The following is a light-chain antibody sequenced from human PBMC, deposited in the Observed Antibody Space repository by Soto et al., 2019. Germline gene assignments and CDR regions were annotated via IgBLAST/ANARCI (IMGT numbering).Light chain of an antibody. CDR3: QQYNNWPIT. CDR2: GAS. CDR1: QSVSSSY. J-gene: IGKJ1*01. V-gene: IGKV3-15*01. Sequence: EIVLTQSPGTLSLSPGERATLSCRASQSVSSSYLAWYQQKPGQAPRLLIYGASTRATGVPVRFSGSGSGTEFTLTISSLQSEDFAVYYCQQYNNWPITFGQGTKVDIK.